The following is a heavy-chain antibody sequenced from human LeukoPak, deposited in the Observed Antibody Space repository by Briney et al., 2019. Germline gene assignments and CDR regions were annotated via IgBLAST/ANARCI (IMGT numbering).Heavy chain of an antibody. J-gene: IGHJ6*02. CDR2: ISGSGGST. V-gene: IGHV3-23*01. CDR3: ARVGDGYNLYGMDV. D-gene: IGHD5-24*01. CDR1: GFTFSSYA. Sequence: GGSLRLSCAASGFTFSSYAMSWVRQAPGKGLEWVSAISGSGGSTYYADSVKGRFTISRDNSKNTLYLQMNSLRAEDTAVYYCARVGDGYNLYGMDVWGQGTTVTVSS.